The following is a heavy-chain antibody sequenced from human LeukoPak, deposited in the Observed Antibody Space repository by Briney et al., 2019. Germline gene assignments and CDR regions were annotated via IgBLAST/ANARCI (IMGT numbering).Heavy chain of an antibody. CDR1: GFTLSSDY. J-gene: IGHJ4*02. V-gene: IGHV3-66*01. Sequence: PGGSLRLSCAASGFTLSSDYMSWVRQAPGKGLEWVSILYSGGTTYYADSVKGRFTISRDNSKNTLYLQMNSLRAEDTAVYYCARAPTVTTNFDCWGQGTLVTVSS. CDR2: LYSGGTT. D-gene: IGHD4-17*01. CDR3: ARAPTVTTNFDC.